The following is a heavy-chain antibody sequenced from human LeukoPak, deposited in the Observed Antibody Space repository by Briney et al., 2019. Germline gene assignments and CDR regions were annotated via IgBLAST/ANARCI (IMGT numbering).Heavy chain of an antibody. CDR3: AGGGLWFGELPFDP. V-gene: IGHV1-18*01. J-gene: IGHJ5*02. CDR1: DYTFPTYG. CDR2: INAYNGDT. Sequence: ASMKASCKASDYTFPTYGIIWVRQAPGQGLEWMGWINAYNGDTNYAQKFQGRVTMTTDTSTSTAYMELRSLRSDDTAVYYCAGGGLWFGELPFDPWGQGTLVTVSS. D-gene: IGHD3-10*01.